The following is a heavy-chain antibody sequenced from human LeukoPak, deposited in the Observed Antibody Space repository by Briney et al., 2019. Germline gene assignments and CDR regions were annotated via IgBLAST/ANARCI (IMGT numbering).Heavy chain of an antibody. J-gene: IGHJ2*01. Sequence: PSETLSLTCTVSGGSISTYHWSWIRQSPGKGLEWIAYISYSGSTLYNPSLRSRVTMSMDTSTNQFSLNLRSVTAADTAVYYCARDTYGFHRPHYWYFDLWGRGTLVTVSS. CDR2: ISYSGST. D-gene: IGHD3-10*01. CDR3: ARDTYGFHRPHYWYFDL. V-gene: IGHV4-59*01. CDR1: GGSISTYH.